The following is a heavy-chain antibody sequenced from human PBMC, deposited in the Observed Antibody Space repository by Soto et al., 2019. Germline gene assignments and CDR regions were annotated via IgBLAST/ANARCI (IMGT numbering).Heavy chain of an antibody. D-gene: IGHD2-21*02. J-gene: IGHJ6*02. CDR1: AFSLSTGGVG. Sequence: QITLKESGPTLVKPTQTLTLTCTFSAFSLSTGGVGVGWIRQPPGKALEWLALIYWDADKRYSPSLRSRLTITKDTSNTHVVLTMTNMDPVDTATYYCIQSRCGGDCLQSYASYYYYGMDVWGQGTTVTVSS. CDR2: IYWDADK. V-gene: IGHV2-5*02. CDR3: IQSRCGGDCLQSYASYYYYGMDV.